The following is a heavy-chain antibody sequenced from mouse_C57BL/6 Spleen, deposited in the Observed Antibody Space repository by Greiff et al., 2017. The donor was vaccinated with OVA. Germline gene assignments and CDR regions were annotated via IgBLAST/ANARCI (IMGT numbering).Heavy chain of an antibody. CDR1: GFTIKDYY. V-gene: IGHV14-1*01. Sequence: EVQLQQSGAELVRPGASVKLSCTASGFTIKDYYMYWVKQRPEQGLEWIGCIDPEDGDTEYAPKFQGKATMTADTSSNTAYLQLSSLTSEDTGGYYCSTRLRLEGNDKCCWGQGTSVTVS. CDR3: STRLRLEGNDKCC. D-gene: IGHD3-2*02. CDR2: IDPEDGDT. J-gene: IGHJ4*01.